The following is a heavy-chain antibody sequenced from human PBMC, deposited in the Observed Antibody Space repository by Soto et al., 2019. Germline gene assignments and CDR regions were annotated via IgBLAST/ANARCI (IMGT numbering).Heavy chain of an antibody. CDR3: ARDHPWGPFDP. V-gene: IGHV3-23*01. CDR2: ISGSGGST. CDR1: GFTFSSYA. J-gene: IGHJ5*02. D-gene: IGHD7-27*01. Sequence: GGSLRLSCAASGFTFSSYAMSWVRQAPGKGLEWVSLISGSGGSTYYADSVKGRFTISRDNAKNSLYLQMNSLRAEDTAVYYCARDHPWGPFDPWGQGTLVTVSS.